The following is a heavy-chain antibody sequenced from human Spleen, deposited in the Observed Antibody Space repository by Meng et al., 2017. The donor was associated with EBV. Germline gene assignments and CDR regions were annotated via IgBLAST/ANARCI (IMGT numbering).Heavy chain of an antibody. Sequence: VQLKEAGPGLVKPSGPLSLTCVVSGGSITSTNWWSWVRQPPGKGLEWIGETHHGGNTNYNTSLQSRVTISVDKSKSQFSLQLTSVTAADTALYYCASHLVTPGTRGFDHWGPGILVTVSS. CDR3: ASHLVTPGTRGFDH. CDR1: GGSITSTNW. V-gene: IGHV4-4*02. J-gene: IGHJ4*02. D-gene: IGHD6-13*01. CDR2: THHGGNT.